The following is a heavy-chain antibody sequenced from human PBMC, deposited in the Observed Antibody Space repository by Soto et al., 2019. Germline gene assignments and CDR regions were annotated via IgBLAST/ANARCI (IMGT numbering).Heavy chain of an antibody. CDR2: SSNSGTYT. CDR1: GFTFSDYY. J-gene: IGHJ4*02. CDR3: ARSGDNYNVLDY. Sequence: LRLSCVASGFTFSDYYMSWVRQAPGKGLEWLSYSSNSGTYTKYAGSVKGRFSISRDNAKNSLYLQINSLRGEDTAIYYCARSGDNYNVLDYWGQGTPVTVSS. D-gene: IGHD3-10*02. V-gene: IGHV3-11*06.